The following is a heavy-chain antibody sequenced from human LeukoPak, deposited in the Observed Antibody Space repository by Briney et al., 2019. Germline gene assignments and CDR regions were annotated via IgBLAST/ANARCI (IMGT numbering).Heavy chain of an antibody. J-gene: IGHJ1*01. CDR1: GFTFSSYE. CDR2: ISSSGSTI. D-gene: IGHD3-22*01. CDR3: ARLKYYYDSSGHAFQH. V-gene: IGHV3-48*03. Sequence: GGSLRLSCAASGFTFSSYEMNWVRQAPGKGLEWVSYISSSGSTIYYADSVEGRFTISRDNAKNSLYLQMNSLRAEDTAVYYCARLKYYYDSSGHAFQHWGQGTLVTVSS.